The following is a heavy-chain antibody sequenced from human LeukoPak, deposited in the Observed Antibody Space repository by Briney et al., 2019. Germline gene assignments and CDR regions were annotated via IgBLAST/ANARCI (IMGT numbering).Heavy chain of an antibody. Sequence: GGSLRLSCAASGFTFRSYNMNWVRQAPGQGLEWVSSITSSSSSTYYADSVKGRFTISRDNAKNSLYLQMNILRAEDTAVYFCARFETCQCDDVFDIWGQGTMVTVSS. CDR2: ITSSSSST. CDR3: ARFETCQCDDVFDI. J-gene: IGHJ3*02. V-gene: IGHV3-21*01. CDR1: GFTFRSYN. D-gene: IGHD3-9*01.